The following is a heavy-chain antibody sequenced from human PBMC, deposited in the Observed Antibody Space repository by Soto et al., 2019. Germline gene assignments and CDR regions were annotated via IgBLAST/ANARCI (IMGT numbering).Heavy chain of an antibody. CDR2: IYYRGST. CDR1: GGSISSNSYY. D-gene: IGHD3-22*01. CDR3: AGHRYYYDSHYYFDF. J-gene: IGHJ4*02. V-gene: IGHV4-39*01. Sequence: PSETLSLTCTVSGGSISSNSYYWGWIRQPPGKGLEWIGNIYYRGSTYYNPSLKSRVTISEDTSKNQFSLKLTSVTAADTAVYYCAGHRYYYDSHYYFDFWGQGTLVTVSS.